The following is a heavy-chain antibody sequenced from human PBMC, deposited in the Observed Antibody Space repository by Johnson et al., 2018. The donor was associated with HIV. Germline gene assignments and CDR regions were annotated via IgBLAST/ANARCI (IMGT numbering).Heavy chain of an antibody. CDR2: IYSGGST. CDR3: AREGTVSYGGAFDI. CDR1: GFTVSSNY. J-gene: IGHJ3*02. D-gene: IGHD4-17*01. V-gene: IGHV3-53*01. Sequence: EVQLVESGGGVVQPGGSLRLSCAASGFTVSSNYMSWVRQAPGKGLEWVSVIYSGGSTYYADSVKGRFTIARDNSKNTLYLQMNSLRAEDTAVYYCAREGTVSYGGAFDIWGQGTMVTVSS.